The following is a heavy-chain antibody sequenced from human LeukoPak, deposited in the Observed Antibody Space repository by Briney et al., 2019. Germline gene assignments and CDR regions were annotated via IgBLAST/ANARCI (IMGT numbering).Heavy chain of an antibody. V-gene: IGHV3-7*03. CDR1: GFTFSSYW. D-gene: IGHD5-18*01. CDR3: AKGRGGTAMVFPFDY. Sequence: GGSLRLSCAASGFTFSSYWMSWVRQAPGKGLEWVANIKQDGSEKYYVDSVKGRFTISRDNAKNSLYLQMNSLRAEDTAVYYCAKGRGGTAMVFPFDYWGQGTLVTVSS. J-gene: IGHJ4*02. CDR2: IKQDGSEK.